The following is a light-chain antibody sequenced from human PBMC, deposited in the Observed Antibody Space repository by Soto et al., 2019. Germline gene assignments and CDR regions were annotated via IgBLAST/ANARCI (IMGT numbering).Light chain of an antibody. CDR2: DVS. J-gene: IGLJ3*02. CDR1: SSDVGGYNY. Sequence: QSVLTQPASVSGSPGQSNTISCTGTSSDVGGYNYVSWYQQHPGKAPKLMIYDVSNRPSGVSNRISGSKSGNTASLTISGLQAEDEADYYCISYTSSSTRVFGGGTKVTVL. CDR3: ISYTSSSTRV. V-gene: IGLV2-14*01.